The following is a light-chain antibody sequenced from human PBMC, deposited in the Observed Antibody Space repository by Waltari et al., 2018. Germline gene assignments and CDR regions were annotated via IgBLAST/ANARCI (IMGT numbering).Light chain of an antibody. CDR1: QDIGTN. J-gene: IGKJ5*01. CDR3: QQYNNWPPIT. CDR2: GAS. Sequence: EIVMTQSPVTLSVSPGEGATISCRASQDIGTNLAWYHQRPGQAPRLLMYGASTRDPGVPVRFSGSGSATVFTLTISSLQSEDFGIYYCQQYNNWPPITFGQGTRLEIK. V-gene: IGKV3-15*01.